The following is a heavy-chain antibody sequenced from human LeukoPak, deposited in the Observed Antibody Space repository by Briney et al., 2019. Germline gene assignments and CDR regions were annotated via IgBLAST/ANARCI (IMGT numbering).Heavy chain of an antibody. CDR1: GFIFNNYG. D-gene: IGHD2-21*02. J-gene: IGHJ4*02. CDR2: ISYDGSNK. Sequence: GRSLRLSCAASGFIFNNYGMHWVRQAPGKGLEWVAVISYDGSNKNYADSVKGRFTISRDSSKNAVYLQTNSLRVEDTAVYYCAKDWAPYCGGDCYFNYWGQGTLVTVSS. CDR3: AKDWAPYCGGDCYFNY. V-gene: IGHV3-30*18.